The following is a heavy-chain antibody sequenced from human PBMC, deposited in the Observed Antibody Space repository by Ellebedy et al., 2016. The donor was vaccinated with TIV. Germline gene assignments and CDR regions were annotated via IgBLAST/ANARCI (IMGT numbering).Heavy chain of an antibody. J-gene: IGHJ6*02. CDR1: GGSISNYY. CDR3: ARVLGSQYYYGIDV. V-gene: IGHV4-59*01. D-gene: IGHD3-16*01. CDR2: IYSNGNT. Sequence: MPSETLSLTCTVSGGSISNYYWSWFRQPPGKGLEWIGYIYSNGNTKYIPSLKRRVTISADTSKNQFSLRLNSMTAADTAVYYCARVLGSQYYYGIDVWGQGTTVTVSS.